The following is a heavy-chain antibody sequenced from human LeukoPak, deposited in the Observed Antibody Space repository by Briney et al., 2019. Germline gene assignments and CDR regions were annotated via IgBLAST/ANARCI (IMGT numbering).Heavy chain of an antibody. CDR3: AREGEYTFQH. V-gene: IGHV1-69*04. CDR1: GGTFSSYA. D-gene: IGHD2/OR15-2a*01. Sequence: SVKVSCKASGGTFSSYAISWVRQAPGQGLEWMGRIIPIFGIANCAQKFQGRVTITADKSTSTAYMELSSLRSEDTAVYYCAREGEYTFQHWGQGTLVTVSS. J-gene: IGHJ1*01. CDR2: IIPIFGIA.